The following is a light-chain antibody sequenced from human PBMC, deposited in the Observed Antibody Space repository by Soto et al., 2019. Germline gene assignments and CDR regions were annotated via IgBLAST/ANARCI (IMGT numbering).Light chain of an antibody. J-gene: IGLJ2*01. CDR2: INSDGSH. V-gene: IGLV4-69*01. CDR1: SGHSSYA. Sequence: QSVLTQSPSASASPGASVKLTCTLSSGHSSYAIAWHQQQPEKGPRFLMRINSDGSHSKGDGIPDRFSGSSSGAERYLTISSLQSEDEADYYCQTWGTSFVLFGGGTKLTVL. CDR3: QTWGTSFVL.